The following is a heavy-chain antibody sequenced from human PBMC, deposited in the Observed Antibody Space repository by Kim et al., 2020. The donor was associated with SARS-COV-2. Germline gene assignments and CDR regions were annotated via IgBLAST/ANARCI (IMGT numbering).Heavy chain of an antibody. CDR1: GFTFSDYY. V-gene: IGHV3-11*06. CDR2: ISSSSSYT. Sequence: GGSLRLSCAASGFTFSDYYMSWIRQAPGKGLEWVSYISSSSSYTNYADSVKGRFTISRDNAKNSLYLQMNSLRAEDTAVYYCAREPGYSSSWYRPVFDYWGQGKVVTVST. J-gene: IGHJ4*02. CDR3: AREPGYSSSWYRPVFDY. D-gene: IGHD6-13*01.